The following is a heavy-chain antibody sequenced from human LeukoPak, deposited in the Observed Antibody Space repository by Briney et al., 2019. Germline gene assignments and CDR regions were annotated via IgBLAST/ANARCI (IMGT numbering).Heavy chain of an antibody. CDR1: GDSIGTYY. CDR3: ARSRSGYSYEHGAFEI. D-gene: IGHD5-18*01. V-gene: IGHV4-59*01. Sequence: SETLSLTCTVSGDSIGTYYWSWIRQPPGKGLEWIAYIHYRGSTTYNPSLRSRVTISVDTSRNQFSLKLSSVTAADTAVYYCARSRSGYSYEHGAFEIWGQGTMVTVSS. CDR2: IHYRGST. J-gene: IGHJ3*02.